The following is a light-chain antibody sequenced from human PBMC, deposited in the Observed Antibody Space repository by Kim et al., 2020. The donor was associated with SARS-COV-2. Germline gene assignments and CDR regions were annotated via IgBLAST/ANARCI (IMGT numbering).Light chain of an antibody. CDR1: SLRTYY. J-gene: IGLJ3*02. CDR2: GKN. CDR3: NSRDSSGNHWV. V-gene: IGLV3-19*01. Sequence: SSELPQDPAVSVALGQTVRITCQGDSLRTYYASWYQQKPGQAPELVIYGKNNRPSGIPDRFSGSSSGNTASLTITGAQAEDEADYYCNSRDSSGNHWVFG.